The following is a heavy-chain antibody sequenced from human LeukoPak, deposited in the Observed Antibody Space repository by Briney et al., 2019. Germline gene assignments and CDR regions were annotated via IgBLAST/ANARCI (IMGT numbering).Heavy chain of an antibody. D-gene: IGHD6-6*01. Sequence: QSGGSLRLSCAGTEVTFSTYEMKWVRQAPGKGLECVSYISSRGGTIYYADSVKGRFTISRDNAKNSLYLQMNSLRAEDTAVYYCARESSSSEFDYWGQGTLVTVSS. CDR2: ISSRGGTI. CDR3: ARESSSSEFDY. J-gene: IGHJ4*02. V-gene: IGHV3-48*03. CDR1: EVTFSTYE.